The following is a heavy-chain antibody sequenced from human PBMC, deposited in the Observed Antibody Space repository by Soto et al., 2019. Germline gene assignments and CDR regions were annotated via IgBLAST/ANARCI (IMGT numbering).Heavy chain of an antibody. D-gene: IGHD6-13*01. J-gene: IGHJ4*02. Sequence: GGSLRLSCAASGFTFSTYSMSWVRQAPGKGLEWVSSISSGSTYIYYADSVKGRFTISRDNAKNSLYLQMNSLGAADTAVYYCASGSHSSSWFSGFWGQGTLVTVSS. CDR2: ISSGSTYI. CDR1: GFTFSTYS. V-gene: IGHV3-21*01. CDR3: ASGSHSSSWFSGF.